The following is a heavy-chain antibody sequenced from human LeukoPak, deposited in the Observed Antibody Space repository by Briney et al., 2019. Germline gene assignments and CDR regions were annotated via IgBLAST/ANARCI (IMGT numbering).Heavy chain of an antibody. Sequence: GASVKVSCKASGYTFTGYGINWVRQAPGQGLEWMGWISGHNGHTNYVQKMQGRVTMTTDTSTNTAYMELRNLTSDDTDVYHCARGPGIAVAGVSDYWGQGSLVTVSS. J-gene: IGHJ4*02. D-gene: IGHD6-19*01. CDR2: ISGHNGHT. V-gene: IGHV1-18*04. CDR1: GYTFTGYG. CDR3: ARGPGIAVAGVSDY.